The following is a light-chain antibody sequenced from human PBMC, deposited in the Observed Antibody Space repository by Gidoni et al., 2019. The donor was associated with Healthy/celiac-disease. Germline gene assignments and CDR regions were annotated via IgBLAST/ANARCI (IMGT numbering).Light chain of an antibody. CDR2: DVS. CDR1: ISDVGGYNY. CDR3: SSYTSRSTLV. J-gene: IGLJ2*01. Sequence: QSALTQPASVSGSPGQSIPISCTGTISDVGGYNYVSWYQQHPGKAPKLMIYDVSNRPSGVSNRFSGYKSGNTASLTISGLQAEDEADYYCSSYTSRSTLVFGGGTKLTVL. V-gene: IGLV2-14*03.